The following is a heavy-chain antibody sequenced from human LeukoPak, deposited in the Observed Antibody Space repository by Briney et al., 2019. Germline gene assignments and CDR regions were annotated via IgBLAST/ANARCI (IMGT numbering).Heavy chain of an antibody. CDR3: AIIPARYRERYRSAFDI. Sequence: GASVKVSCKASGYTFTSYHMHWVRQAPGQGLEWMGIINPSGGSTSYAQKFQGRVTMTRDTSTSTVYMELSSLRSEDTAVYYCAIIPARYRERYRSAFDIWGQGTMVTVSS. CDR1: GYTFTSYH. CDR2: INPSGGST. J-gene: IGHJ3*02. D-gene: IGHD3-16*01. V-gene: IGHV1-46*01.